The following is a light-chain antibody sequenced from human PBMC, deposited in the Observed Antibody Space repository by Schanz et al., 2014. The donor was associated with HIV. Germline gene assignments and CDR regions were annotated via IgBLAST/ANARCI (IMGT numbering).Light chain of an antibody. J-gene: IGLJ2*01. Sequence: QSALTQPASVSGSPGQSITISCTGTSSDVGSYNLVSWYQQHPGKAPKLMMYDVSRRPSGVSNRFSGSKSGNTASLTISGLQAEDEADYYCCSYAGSNVVFGGGIKLTVL. V-gene: IGLV2-23*02. CDR2: DVS. CDR1: SSDVGSYNL. CDR3: CSYAGSNVV.